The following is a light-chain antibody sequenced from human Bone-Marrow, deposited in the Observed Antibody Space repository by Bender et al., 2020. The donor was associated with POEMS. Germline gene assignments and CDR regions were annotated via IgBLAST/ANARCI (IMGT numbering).Light chain of an antibody. CDR1: SSDVGFHNL. CDR2: EVS. V-gene: IGLV2-23*02. Sequence: QSALAQPASVSGSPGQSITISCTGTSSDVGFHNLVSWYQQHPGKAPKLIIYEVSKRPSGVSGRFSASKSGYTASLTISGLQAEDEADYYCCSYAGSNNFEVFGGGTKLTVL. CDR3: CSYAGSNNFEV. J-gene: IGLJ2*01.